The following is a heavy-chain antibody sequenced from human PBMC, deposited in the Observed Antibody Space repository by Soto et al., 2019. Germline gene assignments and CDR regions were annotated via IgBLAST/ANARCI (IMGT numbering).Heavy chain of an antibody. CDR3: ARGTNGVRLLEHRPYYYXMDG. Sequence: SETLSLTCAVFGGSFSGYYWRWIPQPPGEGVEGIGEINHSGSTNYNPSLKSRVTISVDTSKNQFSLKLSSVTAADTAVYYCARGTNGVRLLEHRPYYYXMDGWGKGTTVTVSS. D-gene: IGHD2-8*01. V-gene: IGHV4-34*01. CDR2: INHSGST. J-gene: IGHJ6*03. CDR1: GGSFSGYY.